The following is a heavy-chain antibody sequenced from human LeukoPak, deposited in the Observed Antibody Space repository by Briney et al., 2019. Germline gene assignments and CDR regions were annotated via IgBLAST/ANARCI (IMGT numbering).Heavy chain of an antibody. CDR3: AKGGGMAARLLDYYYYMDV. V-gene: IGHV3-23*01. Sequence: PGGSLRLSCAASGFTFSSYAMSWVRQAPGKGLEWVSAISGSGGSTYYADSVKGRFTISRDNSKNTLYLQMNSLRAEDTAVYYCAKGGGMAARLLDYYYYMDVWGKGTTVTVSS. D-gene: IGHD6-6*01. CDR1: GFTFSSYA. J-gene: IGHJ6*03. CDR2: ISGSGGST.